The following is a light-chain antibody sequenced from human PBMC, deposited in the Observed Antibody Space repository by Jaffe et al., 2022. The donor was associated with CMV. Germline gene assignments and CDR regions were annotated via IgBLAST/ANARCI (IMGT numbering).Light chain of an antibody. J-gene: IGLJ2*01. CDR2: LNSDGGH. Sequence: QLVLTQSPSASASLGASVKLTCTLSSGHSSYAIAWHQQQPEKGPRYLMKLNSDGGHYKGDGIPDRFSGSSSGAERYLTISSLQSEDEADYYCQTWGAGIVVFGGGTKLTVL. V-gene: IGLV4-69*01. CDR3: QTWGAGIVV. CDR1: SGHSSYA.